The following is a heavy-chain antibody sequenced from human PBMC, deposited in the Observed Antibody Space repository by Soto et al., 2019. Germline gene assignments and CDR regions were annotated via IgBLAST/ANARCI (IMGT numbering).Heavy chain of an antibody. V-gene: IGHV4-30-2*01. CDR2: IYHSGST. CDR3: ARGGEVAIVRGAIYYYYGMDV. D-gene: IGHD3-10*01. Sequence: QLQLQESGSGLVKPSQTLSLTCAVSGGSISSGGYSWSWIRQPPGKGLEWIGYIYHSGSTYYNPSLKRRVTISVDRSKNQFSLQLSSVTAADTAVYYCARGGEVAIVRGAIYYYYGMDVWGQGTTVTVSS. CDR1: GGSISSGGYS. J-gene: IGHJ6*02.